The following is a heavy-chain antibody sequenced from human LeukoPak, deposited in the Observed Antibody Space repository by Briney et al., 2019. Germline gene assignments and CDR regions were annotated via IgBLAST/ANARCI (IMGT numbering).Heavy chain of an antibody. D-gene: IGHD3-10*01. CDR1: GGSISSYY. V-gene: IGHV4-4*07. CDR2: IYTSGST. Sequence: SETLSLTCTVSGGSISSYYWSWIRQPAGKGLEWIGRIYTSGSTNYNPSLKSRVTMSVDTSKNQFSLKLSSVTAADTAVYYCARDRGTGMVRGVIGPYYYYYYMDVWGKGTTVTVSS. J-gene: IGHJ6*03. CDR3: ARDRGTGMVRGVIGPYYYYYYMDV.